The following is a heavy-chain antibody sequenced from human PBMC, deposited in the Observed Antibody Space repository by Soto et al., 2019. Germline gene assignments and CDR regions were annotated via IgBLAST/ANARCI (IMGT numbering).Heavy chain of an antibody. CDR1: GFTFSSYA. CDR3: AKDRAVTKVFFDY. J-gene: IGHJ4*02. D-gene: IGHD4-17*01. V-gene: IGHV3-23*01. Sequence: RLSCAASGFTFSSYAMSWVRQAPGKGLEWVSAISGSGGSTYYADSVKGRFTISRDNSKNTLYLQMNSLRAEDTAVYYCAKDRAVTKVFFDYWGQGTLVTVSS. CDR2: ISGSGGST.